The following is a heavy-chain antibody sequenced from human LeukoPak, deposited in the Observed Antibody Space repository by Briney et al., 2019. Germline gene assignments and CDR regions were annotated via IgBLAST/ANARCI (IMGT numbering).Heavy chain of an antibody. CDR2: IIPMFGTA. V-gene: IGHV1-69*06. CDR1: GGTFSSYE. D-gene: IGHD2-2*01. J-gene: IGHJ4*02. Sequence: SVKVSCKASGGTFSSYEISWVRQAPGQGLEWMGGIIPMFGTAKYAQKFQGRVTITADKSTSTAYMELSSLRFEDTAVYYCASGTTDIVVVPATLRNYYFDYWGQGTLVTVSS. CDR3: ASGTTDIVVVPATLRNYYFDY.